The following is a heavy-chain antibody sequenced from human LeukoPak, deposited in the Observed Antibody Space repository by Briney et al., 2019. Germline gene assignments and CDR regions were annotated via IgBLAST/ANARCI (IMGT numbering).Heavy chain of an antibody. V-gene: IGHV3-23*01. Sequence: GGSLRLSCAASGFTFSSYAMSWVRQAPGKGPEWVSAISGSGGSTYYADSVKGRFTISRDNSKNTLYLQMNSLRAEDTAVYYCAKDPTGYSSGWYESWFDPWGQGTLVTVSS. CDR1: GFTFSSYA. J-gene: IGHJ5*02. CDR3: AKDPTGYSSGWYESWFDP. D-gene: IGHD6-19*01. CDR2: ISGSGGST.